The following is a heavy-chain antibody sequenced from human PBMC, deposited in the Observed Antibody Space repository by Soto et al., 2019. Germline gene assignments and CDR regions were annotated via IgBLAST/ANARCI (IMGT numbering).Heavy chain of an antibody. Sequence: QGQLVQSGAEVKKPGASVKVSCKASGYTFVSYGIAWVRQAPGQGLEWMGWVTAYNGNTKYAPKFQDRVIMTTDASTNTAYMELRNLRSDDTAGYICSRAPPFDYWGQGTLVTVSS. V-gene: IGHV1-18*01. J-gene: IGHJ4*02. CDR1: GYTFVSYG. CDR3: SRAPPFDY. CDR2: VTAYNGNT.